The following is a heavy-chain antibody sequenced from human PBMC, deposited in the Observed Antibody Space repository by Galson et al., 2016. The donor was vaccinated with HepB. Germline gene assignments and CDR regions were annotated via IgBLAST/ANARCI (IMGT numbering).Heavy chain of an antibody. Sequence: SLRLSCAGSGFTFGTYGIHWVRQAPGKGLEWVALISFDGTNENYSDSVKGRFTLSRDNSKSTVYLQMNSLRAEDTAVYYCANEPSYYHFLTCYYMGGLFDYWGQGTTVTVSS. V-gene: IGHV3-30*18. CDR2: ISFDGTNE. CDR3: ANEPSYYHFLTCYYMGGLFDY. D-gene: IGHD3-9*01. CDR1: GFTFGTYG. J-gene: IGHJ4*02.